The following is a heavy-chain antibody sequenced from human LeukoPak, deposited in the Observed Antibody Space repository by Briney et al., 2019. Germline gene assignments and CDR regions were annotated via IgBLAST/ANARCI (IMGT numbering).Heavy chain of an antibody. CDR3: ARDGVAAAGTAVGWFDP. J-gene: IGHJ5*02. V-gene: IGHV4-39*02. CDR2: VYYGRSP. CDR1: GDSISRSTYY. D-gene: IGHD6-13*01. Sequence: SETLSLTCTVSGDSISRSTYYWAWIRQPPGKGLEWIGSVYYGRSPYFNPSLESRATISVDTSKNHFSLKMSSVTAADTAVYYCARDGVAAAGTAVGWFDPWGQGTLVTVSS.